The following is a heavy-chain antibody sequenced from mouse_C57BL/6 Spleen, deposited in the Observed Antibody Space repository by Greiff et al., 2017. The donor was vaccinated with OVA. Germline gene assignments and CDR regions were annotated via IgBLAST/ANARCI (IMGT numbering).Heavy chain of an antibody. CDR2: ISYDGSN. V-gene: IGHV3-6*01. Sequence: EVKLMESGPGLVKPSQSLSLTCSVTGYSITSGYYWNWIRQFPGNKLEWMGYISYDGSNNYNPSLKNRISITRDTSKNQFFLKFNSVTTEDTATYYCATTGYSNYFAYWGQGTLVTVSA. D-gene: IGHD2-5*01. J-gene: IGHJ3*01. CDR3: ATTGYSNYFAY. CDR1: GYSITSGYY.